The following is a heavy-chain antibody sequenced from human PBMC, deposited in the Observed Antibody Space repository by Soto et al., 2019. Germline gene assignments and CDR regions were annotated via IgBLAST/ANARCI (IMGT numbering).Heavy chain of an antibody. V-gene: IGHV3-7*01. CDR2: INQDGNEK. CDR3: ARAVGHDFWTVFDP. CDR1: GFTFTSYR. J-gene: IGHJ5*02. Sequence: GGSLRLSGAASGFTFTSYRISWVRHAPGKGLEWVANINQDGNEKYYVDSVKGRFTISRDNAKNSVYLQMSSLRVEDTAVYYCARAVGHDFWTVFDPLGQGILLSVSS. D-gene: IGHD3-3*01.